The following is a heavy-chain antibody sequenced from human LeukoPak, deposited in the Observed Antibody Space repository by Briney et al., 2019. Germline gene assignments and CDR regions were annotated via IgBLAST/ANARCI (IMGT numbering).Heavy chain of an antibody. J-gene: IGHJ4*02. CDR1: GFTFSSYA. CDR2: ISGSGGST. CDR3: ARQGGNWVYYFDY. Sequence: GGSLRLSCAASGFTFSSYAMSWVRQAPGKGLEWVSAISGSGGSTYYADSVKGRFTISRVNSKNTLYLQMNSLRAEDTAVYYCARQGGNWVYYFDYWGQGTLVTVSS. D-gene: IGHD4-23*01. V-gene: IGHV3-23*01.